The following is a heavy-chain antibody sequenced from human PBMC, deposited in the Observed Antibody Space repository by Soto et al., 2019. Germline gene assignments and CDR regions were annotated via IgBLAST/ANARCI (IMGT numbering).Heavy chain of an antibody. CDR2: ISYDGSNK. Sequence: QVQLVESGGGVVQPGRSLRLSCAASGFTFSSYGMHWVRQAPGKGLEWVAVISYDGSNKYYADSVKGRFTISRDNSKNTLYLQMNSLRAEDTAVYYCAKDSGLTRYWNYCVDYWGQGTLVTVSS. CDR1: GFTFSSYG. V-gene: IGHV3-30*18. J-gene: IGHJ4*02. D-gene: IGHD1-7*01. CDR3: AKDSGLTRYWNYCVDY.